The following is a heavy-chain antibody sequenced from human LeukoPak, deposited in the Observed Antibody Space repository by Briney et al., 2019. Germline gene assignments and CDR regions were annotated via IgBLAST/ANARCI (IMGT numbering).Heavy chain of an antibody. D-gene: IGHD4-17*01. V-gene: IGHV4-34*01. CDR3: ARQHHDYGDYGLRAFDY. Sequence: SETLSLTCAVYGGSLSGYYWSGIRQPPGKGLEWIGEINHSGSTNYNPSLKSRVTISVDTSKNQFSLKLSSVTAADTAVYYCARQHHDYGDYGLRAFDYWGQGTLVTVSS. CDR1: GGSLSGYY. J-gene: IGHJ4*02. CDR2: INHSGST.